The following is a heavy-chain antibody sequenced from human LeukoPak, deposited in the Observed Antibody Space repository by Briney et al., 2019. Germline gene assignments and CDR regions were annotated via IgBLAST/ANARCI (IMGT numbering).Heavy chain of an antibody. CDR3: AREGVLITTLDF. CDR2: INPNSGGS. J-gene: IGHJ4*02. Sequence: ASVKVSCKASGYTFTDYYIHWVRQAPGQGLEWMGWINPNSGGSNYAQKFQGRVTMTRDSSISTAYVELTRLRSDDTAVYYCAREGVLITTLDFWGQGNLVTVSS. D-gene: IGHD3-22*01. CDR1: GYTFTDYY. V-gene: IGHV1-2*02.